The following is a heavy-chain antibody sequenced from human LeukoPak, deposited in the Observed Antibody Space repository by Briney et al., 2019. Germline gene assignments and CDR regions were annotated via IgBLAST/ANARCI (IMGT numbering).Heavy chain of an antibody. CDR2: IQDDGATT. CDR1: GLTFSNFP. V-gene: IGHV3-30*02. D-gene: IGHD3-22*01. J-gene: IGHJ4*02. Sequence: PGGSLRPSCAASGLTFSNFPMHWVRQAPGKGLEWVALIQDDGATTNYADSVRGRFTISRDNSKSTVYLQMNSLKPDDTAVYYCATQSITLVVVISPFDYWGQGTLVTVSS. CDR3: ATQSITLVVVISPFDY.